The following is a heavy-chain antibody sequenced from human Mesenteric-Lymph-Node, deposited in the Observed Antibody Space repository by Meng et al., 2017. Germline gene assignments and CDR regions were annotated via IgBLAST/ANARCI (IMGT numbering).Heavy chain of an antibody. CDR2: IIPIFGTA. D-gene: IGHD3-22*01. CDR3: ASSYDSSGYYYFDY. Sequence: SVKVSCKASGGTFSSYAISWVRQAPGQGLEWMGGIIPIFGTANYAQKFQGRVTITADKSTSTAYMELSSLRSEDTAVYYCASSYDSSGYYYFDYWGQGTLVTVSS. V-gene: IGHV1-69*06. CDR1: GGTFSSYA. J-gene: IGHJ4*02.